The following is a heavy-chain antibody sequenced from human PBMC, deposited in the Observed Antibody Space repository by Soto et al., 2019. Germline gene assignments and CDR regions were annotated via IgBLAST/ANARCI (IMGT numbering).Heavy chain of an antibody. D-gene: IGHD1-26*01. V-gene: IGHV3-9*01. CDR1: GFTFDDYA. CDR2: ISWNSGSI. J-gene: IGHJ3*02. CDR3: AKPIVGDAFDI. Sequence: GGSLRLSCAASGFTFDDYAMHWVRQAPGKGLEWVSGISWNSGSIGYADSVKGRFTISRDNAKNSLYLQMNSLRAEDTALHYCAKPIVGDAFDIWGQGTMVTVSS.